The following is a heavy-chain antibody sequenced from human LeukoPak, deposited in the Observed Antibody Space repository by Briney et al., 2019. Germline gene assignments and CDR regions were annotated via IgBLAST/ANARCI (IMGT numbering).Heavy chain of an antibody. Sequence: SETLSLTCAVYGGSFSAYYWTWIRQPPGKGLEWIGEINHCGSTNYNPSLKSRVTISVDTSKNQFSLKLSSVTAADTAVYYCARRRVMVRGANARYFDYWGQGTLVTVSS. J-gene: IGHJ4*02. D-gene: IGHD3-10*01. CDR1: GGSFSAYY. CDR2: INHCGST. V-gene: IGHV4-34*01. CDR3: ARRRVMVRGANARYFDY.